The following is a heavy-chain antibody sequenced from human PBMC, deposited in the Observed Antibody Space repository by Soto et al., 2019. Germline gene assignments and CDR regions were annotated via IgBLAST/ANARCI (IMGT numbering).Heavy chain of an antibody. CDR2: MNPNSGNT. Sequence: QVPLVQSGAEVKKPGASVKVSCKASGYTFTSYDINWVRQATGQGLEWMGWMNPNSGNTGYAQKFQGRVTMTRNTSISTAYMELGSLRSKDTAVYYCARGRLQRNWFDPWGQGTLVTVSS. CDR3: ARGRLQRNWFDP. J-gene: IGHJ5*02. D-gene: IGHD4-4*01. V-gene: IGHV1-8*01. CDR1: GYTFTSYD.